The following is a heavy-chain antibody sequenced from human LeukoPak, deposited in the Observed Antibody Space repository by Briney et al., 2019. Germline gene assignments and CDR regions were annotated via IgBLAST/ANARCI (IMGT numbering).Heavy chain of an antibody. CDR1: GYSPTSDY. V-gene: IGHV1-46*01. J-gene: IGHJ6*02. D-gene: IGHD3-10*01. CDR3: ARDQRAITMVRGVKMGYGMDV. CDR2: INPSGGST. Sequence: ASVSVSCKVSGYSPTSDYMHWVRHRHEQGLGWEGIINPSGGSTSYAQKFQGRVTMTRDTSTSTVYMELSSLRSEDTAVYYCARDQRAITMVRGVKMGYGMDVWGQGTTVTVSS.